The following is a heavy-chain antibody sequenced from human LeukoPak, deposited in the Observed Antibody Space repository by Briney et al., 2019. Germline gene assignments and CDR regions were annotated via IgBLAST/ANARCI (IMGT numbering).Heavy chain of an antibody. D-gene: IGHD3-3*02. J-gene: IGHJ4*02. V-gene: IGHV1-24*01. CDR2: FHPEDGEA. CDR3: STGSFHFDQ. Sequence: ASVNVSRKVSGYTLTQVSMHWVRQAPGKGLEWMAGFHPEDGEAIYAQRLQGRITLTEDTSSETAYMELSSLRSEDTAVYYCSTGSFHFDQWGQGTLVTVSS. CDR1: GYTLTQVS.